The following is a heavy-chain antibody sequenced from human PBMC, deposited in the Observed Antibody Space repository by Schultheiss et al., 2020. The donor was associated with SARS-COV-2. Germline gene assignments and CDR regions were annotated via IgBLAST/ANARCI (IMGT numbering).Heavy chain of an antibody. D-gene: IGHD2-8*02. Sequence: SETLSLTFNVSGGSMDSYYWSWIRQPAGKGLEWIGYIYYSGSTNYDPSLKSRVTISVDTSKNQFSLKLSSVTAADTAVYYCARDLLAAPTNYYYYGMDVWGQGTTVTVSS. CDR1: GGSMDSYY. CDR3: ARDLLAAPTNYYYYGMDV. CDR2: IYYSGST. V-gene: IGHV4-59*01. J-gene: IGHJ6*02.